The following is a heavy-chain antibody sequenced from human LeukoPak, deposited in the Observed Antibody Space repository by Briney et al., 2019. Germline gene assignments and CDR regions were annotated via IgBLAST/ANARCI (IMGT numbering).Heavy chain of an antibody. CDR3: TRDRWGGGYISRGMDV. CDR1: EFTFDDYA. CDR2: IRSKDNDGTT. V-gene: IGHV3-49*04. D-gene: IGHD5-12*01. Sequence: GGSLRLSCTASEFTFDDYAISWVRQAPGKGLEWLGFIRSKDNDGTTDYAASVKGRFIISRDASKSVAYLEMNDLKIEDTAVYYCTRDRWGGGYISRGMDVWGKGTTVTISS. J-gene: IGHJ6*04.